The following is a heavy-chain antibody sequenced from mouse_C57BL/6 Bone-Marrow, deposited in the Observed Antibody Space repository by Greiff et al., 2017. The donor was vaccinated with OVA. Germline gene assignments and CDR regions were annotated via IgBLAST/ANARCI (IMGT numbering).Heavy chain of an antibody. CDR3: AREEGANWDVHFDV. Sequence: EVKLVESEGGLVQPGSSMKLSCTASGFTFSDYYMAWVRQVPEKGLEWVANINYDGSSTYYLDSLKSRFIISRDNAKNILYLQMSSLKSEDTDTYYCAREEGANWDVHFDVWGTGTTVTVSS. CDR1: GFTFSDYY. D-gene: IGHD4-1*01. V-gene: IGHV5-16*01. J-gene: IGHJ1*03. CDR2: INYDGSST.